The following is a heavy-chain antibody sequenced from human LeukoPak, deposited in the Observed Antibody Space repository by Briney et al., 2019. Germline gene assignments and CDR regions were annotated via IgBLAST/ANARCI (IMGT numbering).Heavy chain of an antibody. V-gene: IGHV3-20*04. Sequence: GVCLRLSCAASGYTFQSHGMSWVRQAPGKGLEWVAGANWNGGTTSYADSVKGRFTISRDNARRTLYLQMNSLRAEDTALYYCARDWSYIALDVWGQGTMVTVSS. J-gene: IGHJ3*01. CDR3: ARDWSYIALDV. D-gene: IGHD3-10*01. CDR1: GYTFQSHG. CDR2: ANWNGGTT.